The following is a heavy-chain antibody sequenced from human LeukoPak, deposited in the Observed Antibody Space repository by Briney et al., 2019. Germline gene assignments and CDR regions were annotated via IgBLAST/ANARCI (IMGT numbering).Heavy chain of an antibody. CDR2: ISYDGSNK. J-gene: IGHJ4*02. D-gene: IGHD5-18*01. Sequence: GGKVRRTCAESGVTFGSSGRRWARQSPGKGLEWVAVISYDGSNKYYADSVKGRFTISRDNSKNTLYLQMNSLRAEDTAVYYCAKGGYSYGPLDYWGQGTLVTVSS. V-gene: IGHV3-30*18. CDR1: GVTFGSSG. CDR3: AKGGYSYGPLDY.